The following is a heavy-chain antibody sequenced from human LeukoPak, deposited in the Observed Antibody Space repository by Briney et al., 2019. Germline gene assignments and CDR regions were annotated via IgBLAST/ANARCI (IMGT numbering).Heavy chain of an antibody. CDR3: AKKRYSHNWFSY. Sequence: PGGSLTLSCAASGFTFSDFNMNWVRQAPGKGLEWIAYISCHGSTTLYADSVKGRFTISRDNAENTLSLQMHGLRPPDTAFYFLAKKRYSHNWFSYWGQGALVTVSS. CDR2: ISCHGSTT. CDR1: GFTFSDFN. J-gene: IGHJ4*02. V-gene: IGHV3-48*04. D-gene: IGHD1-1*01.